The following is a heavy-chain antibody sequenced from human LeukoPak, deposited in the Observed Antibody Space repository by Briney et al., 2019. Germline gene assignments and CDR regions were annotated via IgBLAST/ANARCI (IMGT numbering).Heavy chain of an antibody. Sequence: SETLSLTCTVSGGSIISADHYWSWIRQPPGKGLEWIGYIFYSGSTYYNPSLKSRLTISVDTSKNQLSLKLSSVTAADTAVYYCARGYYDILTNYPKNFDQWGQGTLVTVSS. CDR2: IFYSGST. J-gene: IGHJ4*02. V-gene: IGHV4-30-4*01. CDR1: GGSIISADHY. D-gene: IGHD3-9*01. CDR3: ARGYYDILTNYPKNFDQ.